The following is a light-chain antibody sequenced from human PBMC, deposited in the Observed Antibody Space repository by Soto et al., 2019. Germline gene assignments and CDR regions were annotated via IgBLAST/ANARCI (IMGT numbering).Light chain of an antibody. CDR2: AVN. CDR1: SSDVGGYNY. CDR3: CSYAGYYTLV. Sequence: QSVLTQPRSVSGSPGQSVTISCTGTSSDVGGYNYVSWYQQHPGKAPKLIIYAVNGRPSGVPDRFSGSKSGNTASLTISGLQADDEADYYCCSYAGYYTLVFGGGTKLTVL. J-gene: IGLJ2*01. V-gene: IGLV2-11*01.